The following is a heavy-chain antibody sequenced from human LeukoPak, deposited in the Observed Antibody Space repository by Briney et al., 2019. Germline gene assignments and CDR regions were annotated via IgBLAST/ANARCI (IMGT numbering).Heavy chain of an antibody. Sequence: KPSETLSLTCAVYGGSFSGYYWSWIRQPPGKGLEWIGEINHSGSTNYNPSLKSRVTISVDTSKNQFSLKLSSVTAADTAVYYCARELTDFDYWGQGTLVTVSS. J-gene: IGHJ4*02. V-gene: IGHV4-34*01. CDR2: INHSGST. CDR3: ARELTDFDY. D-gene: IGHD3-9*01. CDR1: GGSFSGYY.